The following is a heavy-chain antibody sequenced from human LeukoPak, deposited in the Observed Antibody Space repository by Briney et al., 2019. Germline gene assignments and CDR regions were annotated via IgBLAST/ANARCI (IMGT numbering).Heavy chain of an antibody. CDR3: ARDSWVSYCSSTSCHDAFDI. CDR2: IIPIFGTA. Sequence: RASVKVACKVYGGTFSSYAISWVRQPPGQGLEWMGGIIPIFGTANYAQKFQGRVTITADESTSTAYMELSSLRSEDTAVYYCARDSWVSYCSSTSCHDAFDIWGQGTMVTVSS. J-gene: IGHJ3*02. V-gene: IGHV1-69*13. CDR1: GGTFSSYA. D-gene: IGHD2-2*01.